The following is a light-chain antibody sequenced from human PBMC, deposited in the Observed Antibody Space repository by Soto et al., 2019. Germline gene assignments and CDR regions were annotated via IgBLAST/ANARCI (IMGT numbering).Light chain of an antibody. Sequence: EIVLTQSPATLSLSPGERATLSCRASQSVSSYLAWYQQKPGQAPRLLIYDASNRATGIPARFSGSGSGTDFTLTISSLEPEDFAVYYCQQRSNWPPSITFGGGTKVELK. CDR3: QQRSNWPPSIT. CDR1: QSVSSY. V-gene: IGKV3-11*01. J-gene: IGKJ4*01. CDR2: DAS.